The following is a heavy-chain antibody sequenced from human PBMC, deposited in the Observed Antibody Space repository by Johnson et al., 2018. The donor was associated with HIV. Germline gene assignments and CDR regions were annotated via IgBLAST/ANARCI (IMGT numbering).Heavy chain of an antibody. Sequence: VQLVESGGGVIRPGGSLRLSCATSGFTFSSYDMHWVRQATGKGLEWVSAIGTAGDTYYPGSVKGRFTISRENAKNSLHLQMNSLKTEDTAVYYCARDGPGDGNAMGGSGAFDIWGQGTMVTVSS. CDR2: IGTAGDT. CDR1: GFTFSSYD. CDR3: ARDGPGDGNAMGGSGAFDI. J-gene: IGHJ3*02. V-gene: IGHV3-13*01. D-gene: IGHD5-24*01.